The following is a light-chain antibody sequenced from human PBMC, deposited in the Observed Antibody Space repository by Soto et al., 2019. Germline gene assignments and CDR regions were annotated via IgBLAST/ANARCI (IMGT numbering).Light chain of an antibody. CDR2: GAS. CDR1: QSIGGSY. J-gene: IGKJ1*01. Sequence: EIVLTQSPGTLSLSPGERATLSCRASQSIGGSYLAWYQQKPGQAPRLLMYGASNRASGIPDRFSGSGSGADFTLTITRLEAEDSAVFYCQNYGSSLGTFGQGTKVDIK. CDR3: QNYGSSLGT. V-gene: IGKV3-20*01.